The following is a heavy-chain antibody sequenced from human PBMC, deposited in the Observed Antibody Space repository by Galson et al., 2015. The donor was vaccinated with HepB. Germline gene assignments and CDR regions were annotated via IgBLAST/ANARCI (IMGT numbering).Heavy chain of an antibody. D-gene: IGHD3-22*01. J-gene: IGHJ4*02. V-gene: IGHV4-30-4*01. CDR3: ARESGYYDSSGYYGVFDY. Sequence: TLSLTCTVSGGSISSGDYYWRWIRQPPGKGLGWIGYIYNSGSTYYSPSLKSRVTISVDTSKNQFSLKLSSVTAADTAVYYCARESGYYDSSGYYGVFDYWGQGTLVTVSS. CDR2: IYNSGST. CDR1: GGSISSGDYY.